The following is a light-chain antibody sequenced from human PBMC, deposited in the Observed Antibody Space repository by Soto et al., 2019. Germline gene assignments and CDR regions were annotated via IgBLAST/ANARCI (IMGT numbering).Light chain of an antibody. CDR1: HDIGNY. CDR3: QQYDNFPLT. V-gene: IGKV1-33*01. Sequence: DIQMTQSPSSLSASVGDRVTITCQASHDIGNYLNWYQQKPGKAPKLLISDSSNLETGVPSRFSGSGSGTDFTFTVNTLQPEDFATYYCQQYDNFPLTFGGGTKVDIK. J-gene: IGKJ4*01. CDR2: DSS.